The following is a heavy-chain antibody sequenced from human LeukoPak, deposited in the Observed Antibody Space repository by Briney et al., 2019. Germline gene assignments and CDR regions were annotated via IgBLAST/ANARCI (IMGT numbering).Heavy chain of an antibody. CDR3: ARDLSRGYSYGYLAY. Sequence: GGSLRLSCAASGFTFSSYWMNWVRQAPGKGLEWVANIKQDGSEKYYVDSVKGRFTISRDNAKNSLYLQMNSLRSEDTAVYYCARDLSRGYSYGYLAYWGQGTLVTVSS. CDR2: IKQDGSEK. V-gene: IGHV3-7*03. CDR1: GFTFSSYW. D-gene: IGHD5-18*01. J-gene: IGHJ4*02.